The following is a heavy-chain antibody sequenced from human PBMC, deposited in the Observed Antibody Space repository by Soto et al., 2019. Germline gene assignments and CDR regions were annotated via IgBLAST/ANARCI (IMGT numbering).Heavy chain of an antibody. CDR1: GGTFSSYA. V-gene: IGHV1-69*13. CDR3: AREKVGYDRLIGGEVGDYYYYYGMDV. CDR2: IIPIFGTA. J-gene: IGHJ6*02. Sequence: SVKVSCKASGGTFSSYAISWVRQAPGQGLEWMGGIIPIFGTANYAQKFQGRVTITADESTSTAYMELSSLRSEDTAVYYCAREKVGYDRLIGGEVGDYYYYYGMDVWGQGTTVTVSS. D-gene: IGHD3-16*01.